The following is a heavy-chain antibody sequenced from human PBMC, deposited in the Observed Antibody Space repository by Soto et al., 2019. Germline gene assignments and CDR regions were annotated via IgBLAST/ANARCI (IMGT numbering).Heavy chain of an antibody. CDR2: INPNSGAT. Sequence: ASVKVSCKASGYTFTGYFIHWVRQAPGQGLEWMAYINPNSGATKHAQKFQGRVTLTRDTSINTAYMEMSMVTSDDTAVYYCARGGGTILVPRPWGQGTLVTVS. CDR1: GYTFTGYF. D-gene: IGHD6-6*01. CDR3: ARGGGTILVPRP. J-gene: IGHJ5*02. V-gene: IGHV1-2*02.